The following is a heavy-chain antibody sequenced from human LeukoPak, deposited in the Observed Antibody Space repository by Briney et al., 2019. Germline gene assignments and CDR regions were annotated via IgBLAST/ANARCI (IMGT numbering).Heavy chain of an antibody. V-gene: IGHV3-23*01. CDR1: GFKFNNFA. CDR3: AKGGDTYSSGWYGYFDY. D-gene: IGHD6-19*01. CDR2: ISGSGYTT. J-gene: IGHJ4*02. Sequence: GGSLRLSCAASGFKFNNFAMSWVRQAPGKGLEWVSGISGSGYTTYYADSVKGRFTISRDNSKNTLYLQMNSLRAEDTAVYYCAKGGDTYSSGWYGYFDYWGQGTLVTVSS.